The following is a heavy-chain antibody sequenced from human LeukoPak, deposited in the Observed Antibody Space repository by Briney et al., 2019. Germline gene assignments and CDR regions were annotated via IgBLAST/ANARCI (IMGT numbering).Heavy chain of an antibody. CDR3: AKDPGVVDTAMAPGPV. J-gene: IGHJ4*02. CDR2: ISSSGGST. V-gene: IGHV3-23*01. Sequence: GGSLRLSCAASGFTFSSYAMSWVRQAPGKGLEWVSAISSSGGSTYYADSVKGRFTISRDNSKNTLYLQMNSLRAEDTAVYYCAKDPGVVDTAMAPGPVWGQGTLLTVSS. CDR1: GFTFSSYA. D-gene: IGHD5-18*01.